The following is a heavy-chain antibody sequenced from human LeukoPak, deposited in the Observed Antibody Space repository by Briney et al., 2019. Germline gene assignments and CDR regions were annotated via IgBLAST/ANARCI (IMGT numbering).Heavy chain of an antibody. Sequence: ASVNVSCKASGYTFTSYYMHWVRQAPGQGLEWMGIINPSGGSTSYAQKFQGIVTMTRDTSTSTVYMELSSLRSEDTAVYYCARDLRDCSGGSCYSGRDYWGQGTLVTVSS. J-gene: IGHJ4*02. D-gene: IGHD2-15*01. V-gene: IGHV1-46*01. CDR1: GYTFTSYY. CDR2: INPSGGST. CDR3: ARDLRDCSGGSCYSGRDY.